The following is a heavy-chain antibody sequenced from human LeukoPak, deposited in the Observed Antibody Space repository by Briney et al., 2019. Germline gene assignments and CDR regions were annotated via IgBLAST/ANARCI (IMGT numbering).Heavy chain of an antibody. V-gene: IGHV3-23*01. J-gene: IGHJ4*02. Sequence: GGSLRLSCAASGFTFSSYAMTWVRQAPGKGLEWVSEISGSGESTYYGDSVKGRFTISRDNSKNTLYLQMNSLRAGDTAIYYCAREHRDFDYWGQGTLVTVSS. CDR2: ISGSGEST. CDR1: GFTFSSYA. D-gene: IGHD1-14*01. CDR3: AREHRDFDY.